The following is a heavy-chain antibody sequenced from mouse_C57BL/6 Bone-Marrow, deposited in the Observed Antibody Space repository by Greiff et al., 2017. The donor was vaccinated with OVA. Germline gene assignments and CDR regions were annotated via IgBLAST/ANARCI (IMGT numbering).Heavy chain of an antibody. J-gene: IGHJ1*03. CDR2: IYPGSGST. D-gene: IGHD1-1*01. Sequence: VQLQQSGAELVKPGASVKMSCKASGYTFTSYWITWVKQRPGQGLEWIGDIYPGSGSTNYNEKFKSKATLTVDTSSSTAYMQLSSLTSEDSAVYYCATYYGSSPYVWGTGTTVTVSS. CDR1: GYTFTSYW. V-gene: IGHV1-55*01. CDR3: ATYYGSSPYV.